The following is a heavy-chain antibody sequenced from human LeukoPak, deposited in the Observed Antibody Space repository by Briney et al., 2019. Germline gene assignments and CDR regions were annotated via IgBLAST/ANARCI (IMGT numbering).Heavy chain of an antibody. J-gene: IGHJ2*01. CDR3: ARRVAVYWYFDL. V-gene: IGHV3-66*01. CDR2: IYSGGST. D-gene: IGHD6-19*01. Sequence: GGSLRLSCAASGFTVSSNYMSWVRQAPGKGLEWVSVIYSGGSTYYADSVKGRFTISRDNSKNTLYFQMNSLRAEDTAVYYCARRVAVYWYFDLWGRGTLVTVSS. CDR1: GFTVSSNY.